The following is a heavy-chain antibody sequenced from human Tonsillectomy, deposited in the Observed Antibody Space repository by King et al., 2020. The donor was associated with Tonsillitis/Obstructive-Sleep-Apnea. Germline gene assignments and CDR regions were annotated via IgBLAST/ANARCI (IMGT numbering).Heavy chain of an antibody. J-gene: IGHJ4*02. CDR2: INPGSGNT. V-gene: IGHV1-3*01. CDR1: GYSFTDYA. CDR3: GRDRQGVDY. Sequence: QLVQSGAEMKKPGASVKVSCTASGYSFTDYALYWIRQAPGHSLEWMGWINPGSGNTKYSQKFQGRLSITRDTSANTAYMELSGVRSEDTAVYFCGRDRQGVDYWGQGTLVSVSS.